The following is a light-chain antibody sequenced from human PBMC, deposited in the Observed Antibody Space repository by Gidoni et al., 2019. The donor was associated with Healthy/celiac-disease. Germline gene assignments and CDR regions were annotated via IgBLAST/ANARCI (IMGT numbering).Light chain of an antibody. CDR1: QSVGSSY. CDR3: QQYGSSPPLT. V-gene: IGKV3-20*01. CDR2: GAS. Sequence: EIVLTQSPGPLSLSPGARATLSCRARQSVGSSYLAWYQQKPGQAPRLLIYGASSRATGIPDRFSGSGSGTDFTLTISRLEPEDFAVYYCQQYGSSPPLTFGGGTKVEIK. J-gene: IGKJ4*01.